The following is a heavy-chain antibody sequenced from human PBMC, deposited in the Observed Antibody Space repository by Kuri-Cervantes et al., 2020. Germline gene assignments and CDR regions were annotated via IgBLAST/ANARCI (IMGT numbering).Heavy chain of an antibody. J-gene: IGHJ4*02. CDR2: FWNDTTKK. D-gene: IGHD3-22*01. Sequence: GGSLRLSCAASAFSFSSYGVHWIRQAPGQGLKWVTLFWNDTTKKHYSGSVKGRFTISRDNSKNTLYLQMNTLRAEDTAVYFCARDPNYYDSSGYYREQLEQSYLDYWGQGTLVTVSS. CDR3: ARDPNYYDSSGYYREQLEQSYLDY. V-gene: IGHV3-33*08. CDR1: AFSFSSYG.